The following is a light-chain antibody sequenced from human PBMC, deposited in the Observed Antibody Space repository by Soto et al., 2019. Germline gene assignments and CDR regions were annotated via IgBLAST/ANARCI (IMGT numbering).Light chain of an antibody. CDR2: GAS. CDR3: QQYGSSPGT. CDR1: QSVSSTY. V-gene: IGKV3-20*01. J-gene: IGKJ1*01. Sequence: EIVLTQSPGTLSLSPGERATLSCRASQSVSSTYLAWYQQKPGQAPRLLIYGASSRASGIPDRFSGSGSGTDFTLTISRLEAEDFAVYYCQQYGSSPGTFGQGTKVDIK.